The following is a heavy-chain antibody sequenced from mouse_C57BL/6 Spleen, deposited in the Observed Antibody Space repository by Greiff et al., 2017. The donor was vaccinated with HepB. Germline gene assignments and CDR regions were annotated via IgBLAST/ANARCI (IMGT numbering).Heavy chain of an antibody. V-gene: IGHV1-55*01. CDR3: AAYYSNYVLFDY. CDR1: GYTFTSYW. J-gene: IGHJ2*01. CDR2: IYPGSGST. D-gene: IGHD2-5*01. Sequence: QVQLKQPGAELVKPGASVKMSCKASGYTFTSYWITWVKQRPGQGLEWIGDIYPGSGSTNYNEKFKSKATLTVDTSSSTAYMQLSSLTSEDSAVYYCAAYYSNYVLFDYWGQGTTLTVSS.